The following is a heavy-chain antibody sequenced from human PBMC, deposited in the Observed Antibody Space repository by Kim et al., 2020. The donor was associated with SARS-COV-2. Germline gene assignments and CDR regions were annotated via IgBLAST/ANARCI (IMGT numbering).Heavy chain of an antibody. D-gene: IGHD1-26*01. CDR3: SGSYLARSLDY. Sequence: GGSLRLSCAASGFTFSSFSMNWVRQAPGKGLEWVSYITSSSTTIYYADSVKGRFTISRDNAKNSLYLQMNSLRAEDTAVYFCSGSYLARSLDYSCQGTLV. J-gene: IGHJ4*02. CDR1: GFTFSSFS. CDR2: ITSSSTTI. V-gene: IGHV3-48*04.